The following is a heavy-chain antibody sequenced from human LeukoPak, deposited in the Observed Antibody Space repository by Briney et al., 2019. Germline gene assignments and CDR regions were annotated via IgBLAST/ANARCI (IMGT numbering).Heavy chain of an antibody. CDR2: ISSSSSTI. J-gene: IGHJ3*02. CDR3: ARDGDYDILTGYLNGDAFDI. Sequence: GGSPRLSCAASGFTISSYSMNWVRQAPGKGLEWVSYISSSSSTIYYADSVKGRFTISRDNAKNSLYLQMNSLRAEDTAVYYCARDGDYDILTGYLNGDAFDIWGQGTMVTVSS. V-gene: IGHV3-48*01. D-gene: IGHD3-9*01. CDR1: GFTISSYS.